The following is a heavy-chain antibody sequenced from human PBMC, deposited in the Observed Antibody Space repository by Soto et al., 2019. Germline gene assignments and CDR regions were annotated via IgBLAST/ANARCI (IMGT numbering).Heavy chain of an antibody. V-gene: IGHV3-23*01. Sequence: PRGSLRLSCAASGFTFGSYPMTWVRQAPGRGLEWVSSISSGSDTIFYVDSVKGRFTISRDNSRTTLYLQMNSLRAEDMAIYYCARILYSSQRDGVDVWGQGTTVTVSS. CDR1: GFTFGSYP. CDR2: ISSGSDTI. CDR3: ARILYSSQRDGVDV. J-gene: IGHJ6*02. D-gene: IGHD2-8*01.